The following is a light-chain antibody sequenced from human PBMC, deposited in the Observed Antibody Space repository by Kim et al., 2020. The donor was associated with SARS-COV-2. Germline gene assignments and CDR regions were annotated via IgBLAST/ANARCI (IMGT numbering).Light chain of an antibody. CDR3: CSYAGSSTLV. V-gene: IGLV2-23*01. J-gene: IGLJ3*02. CDR1: SSDAGSYNL. CDR2: EGS. Sequence: GQSITISCTGTSSDAGSYNLVSWYQQHPGKAPKLMIYEGSKRPSGVSNRFSGSKSGNTASLTISGLQAEDEADYYCCSYAGSSTLVFGGGTKLTVL.